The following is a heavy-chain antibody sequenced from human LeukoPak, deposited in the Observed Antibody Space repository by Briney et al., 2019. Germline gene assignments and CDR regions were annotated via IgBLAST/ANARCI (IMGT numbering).Heavy chain of an antibody. V-gene: IGHV4-61*02. CDR3: ARGHPGGLRGGYLHHWFDP. J-gene: IGHJ5*02. CDR2: IYTSGST. CDR1: GGSISSGSYY. Sequence: SQTLSLTCTVSGGSISSGSYYWSWIRQPAGKGLEWIGRIYTSGSTNYNPSLKSRVTISVDTSKNQFSLKLSSVTAADTAVYYCARGHPGGLRGGYLHHWFDPWGQGTLVTVSS. D-gene: IGHD5-24*01.